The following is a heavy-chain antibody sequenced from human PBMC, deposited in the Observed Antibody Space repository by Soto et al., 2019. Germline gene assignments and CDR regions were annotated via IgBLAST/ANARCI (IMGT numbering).Heavy chain of an antibody. CDR3: EMTTGF. J-gene: IGHJ4*02. CDR1: GYTFTEYD. V-gene: IGHV1-8*01. CDR2: VSPENRNA. D-gene: IGHD1-1*01. Sequence: VKVSCKTSGYTFTEYDLNWVRQAPGQGLEYMGWVSPENRNAGYAPQFRGRVPMTTDTSISTAYLELTNLTYEDTAVYYCEMTTGFWGQGTMVTVCS.